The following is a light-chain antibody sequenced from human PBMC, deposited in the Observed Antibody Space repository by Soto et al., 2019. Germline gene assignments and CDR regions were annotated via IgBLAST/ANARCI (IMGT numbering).Light chain of an antibody. CDR2: DAS. J-gene: IGKJ1*01. CDR3: QQYGSSPWT. Sequence: IVLTQSPGTLSLSPGDRATLSCRASQSVSTSTLAWYQQRPGQAPRLLMYDASRRATGIPDRFSGSGSGTDFTLTISRLEPEDFAVYYCQQYGSSPWTFGQGTKVDIK. CDR1: QSVSTST. V-gene: IGKV3-20*01.